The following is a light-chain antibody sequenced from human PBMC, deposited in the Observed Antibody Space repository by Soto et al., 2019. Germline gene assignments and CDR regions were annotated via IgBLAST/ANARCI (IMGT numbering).Light chain of an antibody. CDR1: SSDVGGYNY. CDR2: EVT. V-gene: IGLV2-14*01. J-gene: IGLJ1*01. CDR3: SSHTSSNTRV. Sequence: QSALTQPASVSGSPGQSITISCTGTSSDVGGYNYVSWYHQHPGKAPKLIIYEVTNRPSGISYRFSGSKSGNTASLTISGLRAEDEADYYCSSHTSSNTRVFGTGTKVTVL.